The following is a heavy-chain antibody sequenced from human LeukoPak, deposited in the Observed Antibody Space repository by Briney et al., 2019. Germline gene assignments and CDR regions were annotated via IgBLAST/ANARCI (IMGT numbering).Heavy chain of an antibody. CDR1: GGTFSSYA. Sequence: ASVKVSCKASGGTFSSYAISWVRQAPGQGLEWMGGIIPIFGTANYAQKFQGRVTITADESTSTAYMELSSLRSGDTAVYYCASQSPSDSSGWYGGAFDIWGQGTMVTVSS. J-gene: IGHJ3*02. D-gene: IGHD6-19*01. CDR2: IIPIFGTA. CDR3: ASQSPSDSSGWYGGAFDI. V-gene: IGHV1-69*13.